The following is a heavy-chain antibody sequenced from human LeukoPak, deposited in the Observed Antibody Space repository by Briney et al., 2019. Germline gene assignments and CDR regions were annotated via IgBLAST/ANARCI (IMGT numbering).Heavy chain of an antibody. D-gene: IGHD4-23*01. CDR2: IYYSGST. V-gene: IGHV4-59*11. CDR1: GGSISSHY. Sequence: SETLSLTCTVSGGSISSHYWSWIRQPPGKGLEWIGYIYYSGSTNYNPSLKSRVTISVDTSKNQFSLKLSSVTAADTAVYYCARGGGNYFDYWGQGTPVTVSS. J-gene: IGHJ4*02. CDR3: ARGGGNYFDY.